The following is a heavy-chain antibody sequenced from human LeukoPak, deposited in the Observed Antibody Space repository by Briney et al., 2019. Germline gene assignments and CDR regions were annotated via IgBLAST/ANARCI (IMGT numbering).Heavy chain of an antibody. D-gene: IGHD6-13*01. J-gene: IGHJ4*02. CDR2: ISYDGSNK. Sequence: GGSLRPSCAASGFTFSSYGMHWVRQAPGKGLEWVAVISYDGSNKYYADSVKGRFTISRDNSKNTLYLQMNSLRAEDTAVYYCAKDRRQQLENYFDYWGQGTLVTVSS. CDR1: GFTFSSYG. CDR3: AKDRRQQLENYFDY. V-gene: IGHV3-30*18.